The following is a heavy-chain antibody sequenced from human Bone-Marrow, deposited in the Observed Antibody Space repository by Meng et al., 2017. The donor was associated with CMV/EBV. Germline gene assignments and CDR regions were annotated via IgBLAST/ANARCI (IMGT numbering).Heavy chain of an antibody. CDR2: IRYDGSKK. V-gene: IGHV3-30*02. CDR3: AKNRWVQGFDP. D-gene: IGHD4-23*01. J-gene: IGHJ5*02. Sequence: LSCAASGFTCSRYGMHWVRQAPGKGLEWVAFIRYDGSKKYYADSVKGRFTISRDNSKNTLYLQMNSLRVEDTAVYYCAKNRWVQGFDPWGQGTLVTVSS. CDR1: GFTCSRYG.